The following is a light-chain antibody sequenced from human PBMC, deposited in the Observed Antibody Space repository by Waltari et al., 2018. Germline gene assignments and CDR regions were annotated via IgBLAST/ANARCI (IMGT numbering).Light chain of an antibody. J-gene: IGLJ2*01. V-gene: IGLV1-44*01. CDR2: TND. CDR3: AAWDNSLNVRL. Sequence: QSVLTQPPSTSGTPGQRISISCSGSDSNIGSHTVNLYQHLPGTAPTLLIYTNDQRPSGVPDRFSGSKSGTSASLAISGLQSEDEADYFCAAWDNSLNVRLFGGGTKVTVL. CDR1: DSNIGSHT.